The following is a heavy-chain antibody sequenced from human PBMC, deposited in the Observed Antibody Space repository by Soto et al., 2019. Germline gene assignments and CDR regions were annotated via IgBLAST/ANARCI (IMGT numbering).Heavy chain of an antibody. CDR3: AISGLPPDYYNWFGP. D-gene: IGHD3-10*01. J-gene: IGHJ5*02. CDR2: IIPIFGTA. CDR1: GGTFSSYA. Sequence: QVQLVQSGAEVKKPGSSVKVSCKASGGTFSSYAISWVRQAPGQGLEWMGGIIPIFGTANYAQKFQGRVTITADESTSTAYRQLSSVRSEDTAVYYCAISGLPPDYYNWFGPWGQVTLLTFCS. V-gene: IGHV1-69*01.